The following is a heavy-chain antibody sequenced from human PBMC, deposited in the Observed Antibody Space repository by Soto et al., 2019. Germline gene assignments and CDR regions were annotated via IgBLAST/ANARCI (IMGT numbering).Heavy chain of an antibody. V-gene: IGHV4-30-4*01. Sequence: SETLSLTCTVSGGSISSGDYYWSWIRQPPGKGLEWIGYIYYSGSTYYNPSLKSRVTISVDTSKNQFSLKLSSVTAADTAVYYCARHGWPMRMATIGEHAIDIWGQGTMVPVSS. CDR2: IYYSGST. D-gene: IGHD5-12*01. J-gene: IGHJ3*02. CDR1: GGSISSGDYY. CDR3: ARHGWPMRMATIGEHAIDI.